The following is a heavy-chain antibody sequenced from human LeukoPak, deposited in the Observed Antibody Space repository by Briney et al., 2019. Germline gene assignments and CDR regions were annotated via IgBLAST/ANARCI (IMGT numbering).Heavy chain of an antibody. J-gene: IGHJ4*02. D-gene: IGHD2-21*02. CDR3: ARRPAYCGGDCYPVGFDY. Sequence: SVKVSCKASGGTFSSYAISWVRQAPGQGLEWMGGIIPIFGTANYAQQFQGRVTITTDESTSTAYMELSSLRSEDTAVYYCARRPAYCGGDCYPVGFDYWGQGTLVTVSS. V-gene: IGHV1-69*05. CDR1: GGTFSSYA. CDR2: IIPIFGTA.